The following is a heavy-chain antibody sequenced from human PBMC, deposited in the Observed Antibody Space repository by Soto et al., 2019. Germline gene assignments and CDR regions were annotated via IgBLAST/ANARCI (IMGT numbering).Heavy chain of an antibody. Sequence: EVQLVESGGGLVQPGGSLRLSCAASGFTFSRYWMSWVRQAPGKGLEWVANIKDDGSDEYYVDSVKGRFTVSRDNAKNSLYLQLSGLRDEDTAVYYCARKQTTVTSLRTYYYGLDVWGQGTLVTVSS. CDR1: GFTFSRYW. V-gene: IGHV3-7*03. J-gene: IGHJ6*02. CDR3: ARKQTTVTSLRTYYYGLDV. CDR2: IKDDGSDE. D-gene: IGHD4-4*01.